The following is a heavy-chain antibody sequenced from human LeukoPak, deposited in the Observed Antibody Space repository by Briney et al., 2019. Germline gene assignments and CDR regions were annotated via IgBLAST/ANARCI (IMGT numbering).Heavy chain of an antibody. Sequence: GGSLRLSCAASGFTFSNYWMHWVRQAPGKGLVWVSRIYTDGSSTNYADSVKGRFTISRDNAKNTLYLQMNSLRGEDTAVYYCARGASNRFDHWGQGTLVTVSS. J-gene: IGHJ4*02. CDR3: ARGASNRFDH. D-gene: IGHD1-14*01. CDR2: IYTDGSST. V-gene: IGHV3-74*01. CDR1: GFTFSNYW.